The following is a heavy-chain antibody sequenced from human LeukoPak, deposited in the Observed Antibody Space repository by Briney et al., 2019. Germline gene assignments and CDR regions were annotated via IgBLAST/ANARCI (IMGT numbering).Heavy chain of an antibody. CDR1: GFTFTTYG. CDR2: ITTGIGET. CDR3: ARGRYFDL. V-gene: IGHV3-21*01. Sequence: TGGSLRLSCSASGFTFTTYGMNWVSQAPRKGLKWVSSITTGIGETYYASSVTGRFTISRDNAKNSLYLEMNGLRVEDTAVYYCARGRYFDLWGRGTLVTVSS. J-gene: IGHJ2*01.